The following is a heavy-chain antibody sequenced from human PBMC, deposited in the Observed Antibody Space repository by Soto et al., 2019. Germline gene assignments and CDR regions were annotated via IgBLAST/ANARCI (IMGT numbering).Heavy chain of an antibody. D-gene: IGHD5-12*01. J-gene: IGHJ5*02. V-gene: IGHV1-69*06. CDR3: ARQLCWPKTCNIGRGDNWFDP. CDR2: ISTMCGTS. Sequence: ASVQVSCKASGGSFCNYVFGWARQAPGQRPEWMGTISTMCGTSKYTPKFQGRVTITSDNSTSSVFMQLSSLRHDDSAVYYCARQLCWPKTCNIGRGDNWFDPWGPGTLVTVSS. CDR1: GGSFCNYV.